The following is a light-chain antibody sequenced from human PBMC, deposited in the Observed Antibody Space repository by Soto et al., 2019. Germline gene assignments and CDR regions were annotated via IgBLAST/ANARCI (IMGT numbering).Light chain of an antibody. CDR1: QSINSN. CDR3: QQSYITPRT. V-gene: IGKV1-39*01. Sequence: DIQMTQSPYSLSASVGDRVTITCRASQSINSNLNWYQQKPGKAPKLLIYGASSLQSGVPSRFSGSGSGTAFTLIISSLQPEDFATYYCQQSYITPRTFGQGTKLDIK. J-gene: IGKJ2*01. CDR2: GAS.